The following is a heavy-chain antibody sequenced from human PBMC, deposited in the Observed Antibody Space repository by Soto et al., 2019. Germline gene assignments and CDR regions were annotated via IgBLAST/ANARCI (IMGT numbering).Heavy chain of an antibody. J-gene: IGHJ1*01. Sequence: SETLSLTCAVYGGSFSGYYWSWIRQPPGKGLEWIGEINHSGSTNYNPSLKSRVTISVDTSKNQFSLKLSSVTAADTAVYYCARGPHCGGDCYSPARWYFQHWGQGTLVTVSS. CDR2: INHSGST. D-gene: IGHD2-21*02. V-gene: IGHV4-34*01. CDR3: ARGPHCGGDCYSPARWYFQH. CDR1: GGSFSGYY.